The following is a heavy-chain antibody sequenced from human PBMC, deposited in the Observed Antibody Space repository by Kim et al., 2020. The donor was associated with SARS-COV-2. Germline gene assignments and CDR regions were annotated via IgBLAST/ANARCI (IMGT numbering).Heavy chain of an antibody. CDR3: VRGSHILTGYYKVYYFDY. Sequence: SETLSLTCTVSGGSISSGSYYWSWIRQTAGKGLEWIGRIYTSGSTNYNPSLKSRVTISVDTSKNQFSLKLSSVTAADTAVYYCVRGSHILTGYYKVYYFDYWGQRSLVTVSS. D-gene: IGHD3-9*01. CDR2: IYTSGST. V-gene: IGHV4-61*02. CDR1: GGSISSGSYY. J-gene: IGHJ4*02.